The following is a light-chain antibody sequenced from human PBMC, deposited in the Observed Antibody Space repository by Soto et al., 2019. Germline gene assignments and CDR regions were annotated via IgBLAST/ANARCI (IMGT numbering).Light chain of an antibody. V-gene: IGLV1-51*01. J-gene: IGLJ1*01. Sequence: QSVLTQPPSVSAAPGQTVTLSCSGSSSNIGNNYVSWYQQLPGTAPKLLIYDNNKRPSGIPDRFSGSKSGTSATLGITGLQNGDEADYYCGTWDSSLSAYVFGTGTKVTVL. CDR1: SSNIGNNY. CDR2: DNN. CDR3: GTWDSSLSAYV.